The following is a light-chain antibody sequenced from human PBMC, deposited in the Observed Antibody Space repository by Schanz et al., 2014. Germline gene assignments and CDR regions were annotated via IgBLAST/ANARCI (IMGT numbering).Light chain of an antibody. V-gene: IGKV3-15*01. Sequence: ESVLTQSPGTLSLSPGDRATLFCRASQSVSRNSLAWYQQKPGQAPNLLFYSASTRATGVPARFRASGSGTEFTLTISSLQSEDFALYYCQQYNAWPWTFGQGTRVGFK. CDR2: SAS. CDR3: QQYNAWPWT. J-gene: IGKJ1*01. CDR1: QSVSRN.